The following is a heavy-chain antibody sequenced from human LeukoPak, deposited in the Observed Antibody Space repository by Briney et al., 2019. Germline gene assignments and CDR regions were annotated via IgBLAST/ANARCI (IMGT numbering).Heavy chain of an antibody. V-gene: IGHV3-7*01. D-gene: IGHD6-19*01. CDR2: IKQDGSEK. Sequence: PGGSLRLSCAASGFTFSSYAMSWVRQAPGKGLEWVANIKQDGSEKYYVDSVKGRFTISRDNAKNSLYLQMNSLRAEDTAVYYCARDRAVAGMDAFDIWGQGTMVTVSS. CDR3: ARDRAVAGMDAFDI. J-gene: IGHJ3*02. CDR1: GFTFSSYA.